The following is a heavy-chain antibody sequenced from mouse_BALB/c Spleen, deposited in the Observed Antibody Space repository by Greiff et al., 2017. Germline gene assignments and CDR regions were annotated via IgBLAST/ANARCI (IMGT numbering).Heavy chain of an antibody. CDR2: ISSGGSYT. V-gene: IGHV5-9-4*01. Sequence: EVMLVESGGGLVKPGGSLKLSCAASGFTFSGYAMSWVRQSPEKRLEWVAEISSGGSYTYYPDTVTGRFTISRDNAKNTLYLEMSSLRSEDTAMYYCARSRATDYYAMDYWGQGTSVTVSS. J-gene: IGHJ4*01. CDR3: ARSRATDYYAMDY. CDR1: GFTFSGYA. D-gene: IGHD3-1*01.